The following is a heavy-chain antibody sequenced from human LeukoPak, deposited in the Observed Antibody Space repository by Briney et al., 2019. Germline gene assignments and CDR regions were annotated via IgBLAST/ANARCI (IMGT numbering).Heavy chain of an antibody. CDR1: GFTLSNYW. V-gene: IGHV3-7*05. D-gene: IGHD2-2*03. CDR2: INQDGSEK. Sequence: GGSLRLSCEASGFTLSNYWMSWVRQAPGKGLEWVANINQDGSEKYYVDSVKGRFTISRDNAKNSLYLQMNSLRAEDTAVYYCARSWLGEWICDHWGQGTLVTVSS. J-gene: IGHJ4*02. CDR3: ARSWLGEWICDH.